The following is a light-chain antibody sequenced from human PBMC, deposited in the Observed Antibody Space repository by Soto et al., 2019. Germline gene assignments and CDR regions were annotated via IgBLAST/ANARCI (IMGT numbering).Light chain of an antibody. Sequence: DIVMTQSPDSLPVSLGERATINCKSSQNLLYKSINKTFLAWYQQRPGQSPKLLVYWASTRDSGVPDRFTGSGSGTDFTLTISSLQAEDVAVYYCQQYYSTPITFGGGTRVEI. CDR1: QNLLYKSINKTF. J-gene: IGKJ4*01. V-gene: IGKV4-1*01. CDR3: QQYYSTPIT. CDR2: WAS.